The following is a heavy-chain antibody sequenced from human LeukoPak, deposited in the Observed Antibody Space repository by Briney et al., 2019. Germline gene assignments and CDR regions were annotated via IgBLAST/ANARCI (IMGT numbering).Heavy chain of an antibody. V-gene: IGHV3-30-3*01. CDR1: GVTFSSDG. CDR3: ARAHLTTTVFNTYYYYYCIDV. CDR2: MLNDGSNK. Sequence: PGGSLRLSCAVSGVTFSSDGMHWVRQAQGKGMGWEGVMLNDGSNKNYADSVKGRLTISRDHSKMSLYLQMNRLNPELTAVYYSARAHLTTTVFNTYYYYYCIDVCGQGTTVTVSS. J-gene: IGHJ6*02. D-gene: IGHD3-10*02.